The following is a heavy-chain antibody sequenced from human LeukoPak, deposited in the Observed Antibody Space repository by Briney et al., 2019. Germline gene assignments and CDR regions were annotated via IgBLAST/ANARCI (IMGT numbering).Heavy chain of an antibody. Sequence: PSETLSLTCTVSGGSISSYYWSWIRQPPGKGLEWIGYIYYSGSTNYNPSLKSRVTISVDTSKNQFSLKLSSVTAADTAVYYCARGMECISGWYGRGDCYDAFDIWGQGTMVTVSS. D-gene: IGHD2-21*01. CDR1: GGSISSYY. J-gene: IGHJ3*02. V-gene: IGHV4-59*01. CDR3: ARGMECISGWYGRGDCYDAFDI. CDR2: IYYSGST.